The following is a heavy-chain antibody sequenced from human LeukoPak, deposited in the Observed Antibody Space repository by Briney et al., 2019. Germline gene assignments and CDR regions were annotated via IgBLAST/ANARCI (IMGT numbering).Heavy chain of an antibody. D-gene: IGHD3-16*01. CDR1: GFTFSGSA. CDR2: IRSKANSYAT. V-gene: IGHV3-73*01. Sequence: GGSLKPSCAASGFTFSGSAMHWVRQASGKGLEWVGRIRSKANSYATAYAASVKGRFTISRDDSKNTAYLQMNSLKTEDTAVYYCTSPERGTHRYWGQGTLVTVSS. CDR3: TSPERGTHRY. J-gene: IGHJ4*02.